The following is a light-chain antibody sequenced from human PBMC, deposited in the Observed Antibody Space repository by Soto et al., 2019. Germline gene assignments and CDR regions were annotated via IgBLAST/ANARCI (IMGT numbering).Light chain of an antibody. CDR2: KAS. V-gene: IGKV1-5*03. J-gene: IGKJ2*01. CDR1: QTMGSW. Sequence: DIQMTQSPSTLSASVGDRVTITCRASQTMGSWLAWYQQKPGKAPKLLIYKASNLESGVPSRFSGSGSGTEFTLTISSLLPDDFATYYCQQYNSFSYTFGQGTKLEIK. CDR3: QQYNSFSYT.